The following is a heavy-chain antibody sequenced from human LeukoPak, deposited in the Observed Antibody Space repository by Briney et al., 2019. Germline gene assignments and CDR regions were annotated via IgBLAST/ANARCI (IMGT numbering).Heavy chain of an antibody. CDR3: ARDSSGDYEH. D-gene: IGHD4-17*01. CDR1: GFTFSSYA. CDR2: ISSNGHST. V-gene: IGHV3-64*01. J-gene: IGHJ1*01. Sequence: GGSLRLSCAASGFTFSSYAMHWVRQAPGKGLEYVSAISSNGHSTYYANSVKGRFTISRDNSKNTLYLQMGSLRAEDTAVYYCARDSSGDYEHWGQGTLVTVSS.